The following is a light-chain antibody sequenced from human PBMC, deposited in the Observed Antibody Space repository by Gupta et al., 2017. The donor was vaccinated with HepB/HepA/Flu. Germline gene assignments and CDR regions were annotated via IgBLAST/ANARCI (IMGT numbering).Light chain of an antibody. V-gene: IGKV4-1*01. J-gene: IGKJ4*01. CDR1: QSVLYSSNNKNY. Sequence: DIVMTQSPDSLAVSLGERATINCKSSQSVLYSSNNKNYLAWYQQKPGQPPKLLIYWASTRESGVPDRFSGSGSGTDFTLIISSLQAEDVAVYYCQQDDSTPITFGGGTKVEIK. CDR2: WAS. CDR3: QQDDSTPIT.